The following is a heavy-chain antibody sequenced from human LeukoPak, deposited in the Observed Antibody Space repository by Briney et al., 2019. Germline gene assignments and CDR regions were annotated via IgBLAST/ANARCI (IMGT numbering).Heavy chain of an antibody. J-gene: IGHJ3*01. D-gene: IGHD3-3*01. V-gene: IGHV1-8*01. CDR2: MNPNSGNT. CDR1: GYTFTSYD. CDR3: ARDHGGYDFWSGYYLIF. Sequence: ASVKVSCKASGYTFTSYDINWVRQATGQGLEWMGWMNPNSGNTGYAQKFQGRVTMTRNTSISTAYMELSSLRSEDTAVYYCARDHGGYDFWSGYYLIFWGQGTMVTVSS.